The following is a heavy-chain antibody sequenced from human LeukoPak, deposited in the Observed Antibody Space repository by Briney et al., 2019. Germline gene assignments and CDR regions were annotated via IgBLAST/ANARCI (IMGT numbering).Heavy chain of an antibody. D-gene: IGHD6-13*01. Sequence: GESLRLSCAASGFTFSSYSMNWVRQAPGKGLEWVSSISSSSSYIYYADSVKGRFTISRDNAKNSLYLQMNSLRAEDTAVYYCAINIAAAGRGNYWGQGTLVTVSS. V-gene: IGHV3-21*01. CDR3: AINIAAAGRGNY. CDR2: ISSSSSYI. CDR1: GFTFSSYS. J-gene: IGHJ4*02.